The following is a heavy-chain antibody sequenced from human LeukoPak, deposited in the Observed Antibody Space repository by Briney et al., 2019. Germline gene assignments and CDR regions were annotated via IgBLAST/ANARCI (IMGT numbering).Heavy chain of an antibody. V-gene: IGHV4-59*01. CDR2: IYYSGST. J-gene: IGHJ6*02. Sequence: PSETLFLTCTVSGGSISSYYWSWIRQPPGKGLEWIGYIYYSGSTNYNPSLKSRVTISVDTSKNQFSLKLSSVTAADTAVYYCARHSYYYDSSGYNYYYYGMDVWGQGTTVTVSS. CDR1: GGSISSYY. D-gene: IGHD3-22*01. CDR3: ARHSYYYDSSGYNYYYYGMDV.